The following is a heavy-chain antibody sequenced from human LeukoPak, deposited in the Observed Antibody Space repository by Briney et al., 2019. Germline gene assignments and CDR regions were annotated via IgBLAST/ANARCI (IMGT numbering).Heavy chain of an antibody. V-gene: IGHV3-53*01. CDR3: ARGYNDIFQMGYYYYYMDV. CDR2: IYSGGST. CDR1: GVTVSSNY. J-gene: IGHJ6*03. D-gene: IGHD3-9*01. Sequence: GGSLRLSCAASGVTVSSNYMSWVRQAPGKGLEWVSVIYSGGSTYYADSVKGRFTISRDNSKNTLYLQMNSLRAEDTAVYYCARGYNDIFQMGYYYYYMDVWGKGTTVTISS.